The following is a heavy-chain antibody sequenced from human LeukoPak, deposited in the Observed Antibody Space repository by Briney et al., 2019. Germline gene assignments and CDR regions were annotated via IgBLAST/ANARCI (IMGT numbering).Heavy chain of an antibody. CDR1: GFTFSSYG. J-gene: IGHJ4*02. CDR2: IWYDGGNK. D-gene: IGHD3-10*01. Sequence: PGRSLRLSCAASGFTFSSYGMHWVRQAPGKGLEWVAVIWYDGGNKYYADSVKGRFTISRDNSKNTLYLQMNSLRAEDTAVYYCARVSGAMVRGVTIDYWGQGTLVTVSS. V-gene: IGHV3-33*01. CDR3: ARVSGAMVRGVTIDY.